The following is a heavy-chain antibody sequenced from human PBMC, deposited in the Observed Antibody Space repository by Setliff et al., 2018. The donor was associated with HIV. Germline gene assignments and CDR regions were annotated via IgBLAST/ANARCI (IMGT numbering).Heavy chain of an antibody. CDR3: ARDGGYYYYMDV. D-gene: IGHD3-10*01. Sequence: ASVKVSCKTSGYSFIRNGISWVRQAPGQGLEWMGWISAYNGNTNYAQKLQGRVTMTTDTSTNTAYMELKSLRSDDTAVYYRARDGGYYYYMDVWGKGTTVTVSS. CDR2: ISAYNGNT. V-gene: IGHV1-18*01. J-gene: IGHJ6*03. CDR1: GYSFIRNG.